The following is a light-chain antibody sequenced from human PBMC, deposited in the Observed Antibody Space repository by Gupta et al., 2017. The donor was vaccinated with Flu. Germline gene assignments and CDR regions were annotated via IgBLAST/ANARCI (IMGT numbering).Light chain of an antibody. CDR2: YKSDSDQ. CDR1: SGFNVATYR. CDR3: VIWLNTAWV. J-gene: IGLJ3*02. Sequence: QAVLTQPSSLSASPGASVSLTCTLRSGFNVATYRIYWYQQKPGSPPQLLLRYKSDSDQQQGSGVPSRFSASKDASANAGILLISGLQSEDDADYYCVIWLNTAWVFGGGTKLSVL. V-gene: IGLV5-45*02.